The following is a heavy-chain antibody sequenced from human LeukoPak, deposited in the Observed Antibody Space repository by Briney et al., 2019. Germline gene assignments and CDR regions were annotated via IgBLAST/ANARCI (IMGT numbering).Heavy chain of an antibody. V-gene: IGHV5-51*01. D-gene: IGHD2-21*01. CDR1: GYSFTSYW. CDR3: ARLAGWYSPGYYFDY. CDR2: IYPGDSDT. J-gene: IGHJ4*02. Sequence: GESLKISCKGSGYSFTSYWIGWVRQMPGQGLEWMGIIYPGDSDTRYSPSFQGQVTISADKSISTAYLQWSSLKASDTAMYYCARLAGWYSPGYYFDYWGQGTLVTVSS.